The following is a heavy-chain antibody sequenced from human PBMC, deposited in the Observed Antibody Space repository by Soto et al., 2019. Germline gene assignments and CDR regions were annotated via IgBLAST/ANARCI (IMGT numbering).Heavy chain of an antibody. CDR2: IYHSGTT. CDR3: ARVRGSLLLAGFDT. J-gene: IGHJ5*02. D-gene: IGHD2-15*01. CDR1: GGAISSGGYY. Sequence: QLQDSGPGLVTPSQTLSLTCTVSGGAISSGGYYWSWIRQHPGKGLEWIGYIYHSGTTYYNPSLKCRVTISVGTSKNLFSLQLTSVPAAATALYYCARVRGSLLLAGFDTWGAGTLVSVSS. V-gene: IGHV4-31*03.